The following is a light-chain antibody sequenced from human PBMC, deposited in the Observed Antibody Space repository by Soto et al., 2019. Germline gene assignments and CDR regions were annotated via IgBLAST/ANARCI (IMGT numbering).Light chain of an antibody. Sequence: QSVLTQPASVSGSPGQPITISCTGSSRDVGAYDYVSWYQQHPGKAPKLIIYEVSYRPSGVSNRFSGSKSGNTASLTISGLQAEDEADYFCSSYTQINTYVLFGGGTKVTVL. V-gene: IGLV2-14*03. J-gene: IGLJ2*01. CDR1: SRDVGAYDY. CDR3: SSYTQINTYVL. CDR2: EVS.